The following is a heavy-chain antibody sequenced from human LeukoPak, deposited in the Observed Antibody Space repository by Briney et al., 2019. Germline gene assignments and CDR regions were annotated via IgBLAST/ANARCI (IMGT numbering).Heavy chain of an antibody. D-gene: IGHD4-17*01. V-gene: IGHV4-59*01. CDR3: ARGGPTYGDIYDY. CDR1: GGSISSYY. Sequence: SSETLSLTCTVSGGSISSYYWNWIRQPPGKGLEWVGYIYYSGSTNYNPSLQSRVTISIDTSKNQFSLNLSSVTAADTAVYYCARGGPTYGDIYDYWGQGTLVTVSS. CDR2: IYYSGST. J-gene: IGHJ4*02.